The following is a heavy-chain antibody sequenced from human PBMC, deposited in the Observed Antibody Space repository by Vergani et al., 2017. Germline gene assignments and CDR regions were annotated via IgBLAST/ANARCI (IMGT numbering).Heavy chain of an antibody. CDR1: GYTFSNYY. V-gene: IGHV1-46*03. CDR2: INPSGGHT. J-gene: IGHJ4*02. D-gene: IGHD3-9*01. Sequence: QVQVVQSGAEVKKSGASVKVSCKTSGYTFSNYYMHWVRQAPGQGLEWMGIINPSGGHTNYAQKVKGRVTMTRDTSTSTVYMELSSLRSEDTAIYYCARGDYGILTGYRYWGQGTLVTVSA. CDR3: ARGDYGILTGYRY.